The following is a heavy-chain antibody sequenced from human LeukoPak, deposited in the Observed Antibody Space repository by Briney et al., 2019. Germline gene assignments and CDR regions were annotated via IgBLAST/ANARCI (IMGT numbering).Heavy chain of an antibody. D-gene: IGHD6-13*01. CDR1: GITLSSYW. V-gene: IGHV3-74*03. CDR3: TKGGSRHADT. Sequence: GGSLRLSCAASGITLSSYWMHWVRQAPGKGLVWVSRINSDGTNTKYADSVKGRFTISRDNAKNTLYLQMDSLRAEDTAIYYCTKGGSRHADTWGQGTLVTVSS. J-gene: IGHJ5*02. CDR2: INSDGTNT.